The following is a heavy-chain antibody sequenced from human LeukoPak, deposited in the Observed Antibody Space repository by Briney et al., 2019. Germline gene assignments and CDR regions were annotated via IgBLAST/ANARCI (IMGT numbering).Heavy chain of an antibody. CDR3: AKDFRIGYSAHFDY. D-gene: IGHD2-21*01. J-gene: IGHJ4*02. CDR1: GFTFNSYA. Sequence: GGSLRLSCAASGFTFNSYAMSWVRQAPGKGLEWVSTIGFGDDSAYYADSVKGRFTISRDNSKNTLYLQMDSLRGEDTAVYYCAKDFRIGYSAHFDYWGQGALVTVSS. CDR2: IGFGDDSA. V-gene: IGHV3-23*01.